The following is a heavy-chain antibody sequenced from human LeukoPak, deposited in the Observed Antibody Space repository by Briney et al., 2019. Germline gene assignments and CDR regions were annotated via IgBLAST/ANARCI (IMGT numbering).Heavy chain of an antibody. V-gene: IGHV4-38-2*02. CDR3: ARVYCSGGSCYYYYMDV. J-gene: IGHJ6*03. Sequence: PSETLSLTCTVSGYSISSGYYWGWIRQPPGKGLEWIGSIYHSGSTYYNPSLKSRVTISVDTSKNQFSLKLSSVTAADTAVYYCARVYCSGGSCYYYYMDVWGKGTTVTVSS. D-gene: IGHD2-15*01. CDR1: GYSISSGYY. CDR2: IYHSGST.